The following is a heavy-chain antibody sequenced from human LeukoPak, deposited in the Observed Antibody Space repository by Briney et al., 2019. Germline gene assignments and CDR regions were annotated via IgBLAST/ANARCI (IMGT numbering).Heavy chain of an antibody. CDR2: ISTDNGNT. D-gene: IGHD5-18*01. CDR1: GCSFTSYG. V-gene: IGHV1-18*04. J-gene: IGHJ4*02. CDR3: ARAYSYGYGPLDY. Sequence: ASVKVSCKSSGCSFTSYGINWVRQAPGQGLEWMGWISTDNGNTDYAQNLQGRVTMTTDTSTSTAYMEVRSLRSDDTAVYYCARAYSYGYGPLDYWGQGTLVTVSS.